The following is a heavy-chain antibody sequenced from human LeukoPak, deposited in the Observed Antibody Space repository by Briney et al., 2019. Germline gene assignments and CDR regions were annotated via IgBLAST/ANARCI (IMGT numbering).Heavy chain of an antibody. CDR3: AKGHTYGMI. Sequence: GGALRLSCAASGFTFSDYYMSWIRQTPGKGPKWVSYISGSGTNMEYAKSVKGRFTISRDNAKDSLYLQKNSMEAEDTAVYYCAKGHTYGMIWGQGTLVSVSS. CDR1: GFTFSDYY. V-gene: IGHV3-11*01. J-gene: IGHJ4*02. D-gene: IGHD2-8*01. CDR2: ISGSGTNM.